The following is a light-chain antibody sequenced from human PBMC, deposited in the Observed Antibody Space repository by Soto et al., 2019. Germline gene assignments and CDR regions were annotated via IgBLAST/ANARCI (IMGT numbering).Light chain of an antibody. CDR3: RSYTGTNDFVL. CDR1: NTDIGGHKY. CDR2: DVS. J-gene: IGLJ2*01. V-gene: IGLV2-8*01. Sequence: QSALTQPPSASGSPGQSVTISCTGANTDIGGHKYVSWYQHHPGKSPKLIIYDVSDRPSGVPDRFSGSKSGNAASLTVSGLQADDEAIYYCRSYTGTNDFVLFGGGTKLTVL.